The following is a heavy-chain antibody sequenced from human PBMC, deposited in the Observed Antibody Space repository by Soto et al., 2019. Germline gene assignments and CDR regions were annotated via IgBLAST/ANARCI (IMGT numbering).Heavy chain of an antibody. CDR1: GYSFTTYG. CDR2: ISVYNGDT. D-gene: IGHD1-26*01. CDR3: ARDRRDSVADRRSFAV. Sequence: QVQLVQSGAEVMKPGASVRVSCKASGYSFTTYGISWVRQAPGQGLEYMGWISVYNGDTNYAQKLQGRVTMTTDTSTSTAYMELRSRRSADTAIYYCARDRRDSVADRRSFAVWGQGTMVAVSS. V-gene: IGHV1-18*01. J-gene: IGHJ3*01.